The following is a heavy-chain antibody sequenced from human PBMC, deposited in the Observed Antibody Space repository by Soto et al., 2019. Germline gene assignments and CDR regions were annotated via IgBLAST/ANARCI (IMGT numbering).Heavy chain of an antibody. CDR3: ARDCAGYTSGWYQRGGFHY. D-gene: IGHD6-19*01. CDR2: IWYDASNK. J-gene: IGHJ4*02. CDR1: GFTFSSYG. V-gene: IGHV3-33*01. Sequence: QMQLVESGGGVVQPGRSLRLSCAASGFTFSSYGMHWVRQAPGKGLEWVAVIWYDASNKYYADSVKGRFTISRDNSKNPLYMQMNSLRAEDTAVYYCARDCAGYTSGWYQRGGFHYWGQANLATVSS.